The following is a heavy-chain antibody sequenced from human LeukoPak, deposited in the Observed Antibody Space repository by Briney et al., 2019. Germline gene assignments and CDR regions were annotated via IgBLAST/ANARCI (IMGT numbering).Heavy chain of an antibody. CDR1: GFTFSSYG. Sequence: PGGSLRLSCAASGFTFSSYGMHWVRQAPGKGLEWVAFIRYDGSNKYYADSVKGRFTISRDNSKNTLYLQMNSLRAEDTAVYYCAKTPFRYWSSTSRRTPNDYWGQGTLVTVSS. CDR2: IRYDGSNK. D-gene: IGHD2-2*01. V-gene: IGHV3-30*02. J-gene: IGHJ4*02. CDR3: AKTPFRYWSSTSRRTPNDY.